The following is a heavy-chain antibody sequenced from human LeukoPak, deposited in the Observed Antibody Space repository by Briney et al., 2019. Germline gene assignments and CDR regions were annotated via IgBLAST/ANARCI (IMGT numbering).Heavy chain of an antibody. CDR3: EGHRDSWHSGQYSFDS. J-gene: IGHJ4*02. Sequence: SETLSLTCIVSGGSISSNHWSWVRQSPGKVLEWIGYISSSGSTNYNPSLMSRLTISVDAPKNQFYLKLTSVTAADTAVYYCEGHRDSWHSGQYSFDSWGQGTQVTVSS. CDR1: GGSISSNH. V-gene: IGHV4-59*08. CDR2: ISSSGST. D-gene: IGHD2-21*01.